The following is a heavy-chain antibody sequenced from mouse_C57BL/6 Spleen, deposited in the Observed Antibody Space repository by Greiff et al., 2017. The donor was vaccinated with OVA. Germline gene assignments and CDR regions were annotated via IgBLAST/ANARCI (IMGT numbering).Heavy chain of an antibody. D-gene: IGHD1-1*01. CDR2: INPNNGGT. J-gene: IGHJ2*01. V-gene: IGHV1-26*01. CDR1: GYTFTDYY. CDR3: ARAAITTVVASEFDY. Sequence: VQLQQSGPELVKPGASVKISCKASGYTFTDYYMNWVKQSHGKSLEWIGDINPNNGGTSYNQKFKGKATLTVDKSTSTAYMELRSLTSEDSAVYYYARAAITTVVASEFDYWGQGTTLTVSS.